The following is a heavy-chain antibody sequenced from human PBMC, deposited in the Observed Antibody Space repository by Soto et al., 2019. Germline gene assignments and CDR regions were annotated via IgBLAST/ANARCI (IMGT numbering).Heavy chain of an antibody. D-gene: IGHD3-10*01. J-gene: IGHJ3*02. CDR1: GFTFSSYA. Sequence: GGSLRLSCAASGFTFSSYAMHWVRQAPGKGLEYVSAISSNGGSTYYANSVKGRFTISRDNSKNTLYLQMGSLRAEDMAVYYCAREGVLLWFGELFRDAFDIWGQGTMVTVSS. V-gene: IGHV3-64*01. CDR3: AREGVLLWFGELFRDAFDI. CDR2: ISSNGGST.